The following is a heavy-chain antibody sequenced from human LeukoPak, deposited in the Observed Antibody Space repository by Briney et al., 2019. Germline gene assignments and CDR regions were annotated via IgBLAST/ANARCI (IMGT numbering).Heavy chain of an antibody. CDR1: GYTFTDYY. CDR3: ATGILTGSYLDY. CDR2: VDPEDGET. D-gene: IGHD3-9*01. V-gene: IGHV1-69-2*01. Sequence: AASVKISCKVSGYTFTDYYVHWVQQAPGKGLEWMGLVDPEDGETIYAEKFQGRVTITADTSTDTAYMELSSLRSEDTAVYYCATGILTGSYLDYWGQGTLVTVSS. J-gene: IGHJ4*02.